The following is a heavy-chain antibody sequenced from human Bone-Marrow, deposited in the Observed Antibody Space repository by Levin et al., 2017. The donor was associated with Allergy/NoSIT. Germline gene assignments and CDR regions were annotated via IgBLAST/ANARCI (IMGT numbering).Heavy chain of an antibody. Sequence: KISCKASGGTFGNFAIGWVRQAPGQGPEWMGGIIPIFGRPHYAQKFQGRVTITADESTNTAYMELSSLRSEDTAVYYCATLKYSDILGRYETFDIWGRGTMVTVSS. J-gene: IGHJ3*02. D-gene: IGHD3-9*01. V-gene: IGHV1-69*01. CDR1: GGTFGNFA. CDR3: ATLKYSDILGRYETFDI. CDR2: IIPIFGRP.